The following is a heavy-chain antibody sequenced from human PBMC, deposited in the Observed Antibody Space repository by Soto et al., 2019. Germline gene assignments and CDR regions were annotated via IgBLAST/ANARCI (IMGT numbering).Heavy chain of an antibody. CDR3: ARVCGGDCHYGMDV. J-gene: IGHJ6*01. CDR1: GGSISSGGYY. D-gene: IGHD2-21*02. V-gene: IGHV4-31*03. CDR2: IYYSGST. Sequence: QVQLQESGPGLVKPSQTLSLTCTVSGGSISSGGYYWSWIRQHPGKGLEWIGYIYYSGSTYYNPSLKSRVTTSVDTSKNQFSLKQSSVTAADTAVYYCARVCGGDCHYGMDVWGQGTTVTVSS.